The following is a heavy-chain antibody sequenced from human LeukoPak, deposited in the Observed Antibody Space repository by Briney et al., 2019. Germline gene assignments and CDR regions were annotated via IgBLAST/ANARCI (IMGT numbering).Heavy chain of an antibody. Sequence: GGSLRLSCAASGFTFSSYGMHWVRQAPGKGLEWVAFIRYDGSNKYYADSVKGRFTISRDNSKNTLYLQMNSLRAEDTAVYYCARASGYYDYVWGSYRQFDYWGQGTLVTVSS. CDR1: GFTFSSYG. J-gene: IGHJ4*02. CDR3: ARASGYYDYVWGSYRQFDY. CDR2: IRYDGSNK. D-gene: IGHD3-16*02. V-gene: IGHV3-30*02.